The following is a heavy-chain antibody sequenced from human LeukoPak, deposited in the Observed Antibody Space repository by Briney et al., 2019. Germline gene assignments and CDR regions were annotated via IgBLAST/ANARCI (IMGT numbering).Heavy chain of an antibody. CDR1: GGTFSSYA. CDR2: MSPNNGNT. CDR3: ASNPPRTGDFNY. J-gene: IGHJ4*02. Sequence: GASVTVSCTASGGTFSSYAISWVRQATGQGLEWMGWMSPNNGNTGYAQKFQGRVTMTRDTSINTAYMELSSLRSEDTAVYYCASNPPRTGDFNYWGQGALVIVSS. D-gene: IGHD7-27*01. V-gene: IGHV1-8*02.